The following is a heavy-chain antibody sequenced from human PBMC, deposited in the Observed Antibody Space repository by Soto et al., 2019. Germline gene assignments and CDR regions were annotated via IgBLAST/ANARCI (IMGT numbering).Heavy chain of an antibody. V-gene: IGHV4-34*01. D-gene: IGHD6-19*01. CDR3: ARWSIAVAGAKTHWYFDL. J-gene: IGHJ2*01. CDR1: GGSFSGYY. Sequence: QVQLQQWGAGLLKPSETLSLTCAVYGGSFSGYYWSWIRQPPGKGLEWIGEINHSGSTNYNPSLKSRVTISVDTSKKQFSLKLSSVTAADTAVYYCARWSIAVAGAKTHWYFDLWGRGTLVTVSS. CDR2: INHSGST.